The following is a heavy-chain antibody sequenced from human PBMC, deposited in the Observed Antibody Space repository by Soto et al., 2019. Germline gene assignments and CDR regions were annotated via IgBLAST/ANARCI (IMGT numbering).Heavy chain of an antibody. D-gene: IGHD2-15*01. CDR3: ATDTGDIEVVPATT. CDR1: GLNFEKCS. CDR2: ISPSSTYI. Sequence: SLRLSCAASGLNFEKCSMNWVRQPPGKGPEWLASISPSSTYIRYADSVKGRFTISRDNARNSLSLQMMNLRADDTAIYYCATDTGDIEVVPATTWGQGTLVTVSS. V-gene: IGHV3-21*04. J-gene: IGHJ4*02.